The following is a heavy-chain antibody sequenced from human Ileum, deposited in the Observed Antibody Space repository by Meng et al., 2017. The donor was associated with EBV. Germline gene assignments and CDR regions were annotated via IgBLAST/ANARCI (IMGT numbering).Heavy chain of an antibody. Sequence: AVLLVHPGARALTWAVVGGSIIVITWWIWVVQSQKKGLEWIGEMSASAINHYHPSLKSRVTISADKSHNQFSLKLISVTSADTAVYFCSKNGEKYFEYWGQGTLVTVSS. V-gene: IGHV4-4*01. CDR3: SKNGEKYFEY. CDR1: GGSIIVITW. J-gene: IGHJ4*02. CDR2: MSASAIN.